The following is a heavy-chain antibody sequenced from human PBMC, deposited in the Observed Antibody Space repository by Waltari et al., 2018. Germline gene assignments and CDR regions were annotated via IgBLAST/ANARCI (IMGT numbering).Heavy chain of an antibody. V-gene: IGHV4-61*01. CDR3: ARTTNGDYFGDY. D-gene: IGHD4-17*01. CDR1: GDSVSSDNYY. Sequence: QVQLQESGPGLVKPSETLSLICPVSGDSVSSDNYYWSWIRQPPWKGLEWIGYTYFSGTSNYNPSLKSRVTISVDTSKNQFSLHLTSVTAADTAVYYCARTTNGDYFGDYWGQGTLVTVSS. CDR2: TYFSGTS. J-gene: IGHJ4*02.